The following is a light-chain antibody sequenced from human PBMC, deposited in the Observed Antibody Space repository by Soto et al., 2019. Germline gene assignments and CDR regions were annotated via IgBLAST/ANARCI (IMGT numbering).Light chain of an antibody. CDR3: QQYDNGLPT. V-gene: IGKV3-15*01. CDR1: QRIKSN. Sequence: EIVMTQSPATLSVSPGERATLSCRAAQRIKSNLAWYQQKPGQAPRLLIYGASTRATGVPGRGSGSGSGTEFTLTISSLQSEDFAVYYCQQYDNGLPTFGQGTRLESK. CDR2: GAS. J-gene: IGKJ5*01.